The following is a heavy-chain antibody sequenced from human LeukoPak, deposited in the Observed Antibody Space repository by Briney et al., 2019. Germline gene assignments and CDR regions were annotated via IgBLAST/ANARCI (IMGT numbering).Heavy chain of an antibody. CDR2: IYHSGST. J-gene: IGHJ5*02. Sequence: SQTLSLTCAVSGGSISSGGYYWSWIRQPPGKGLEWIGYIYHSGSTYYNPSLKSRVTISVDRSKNQFSLKLSSVTAADTAVYYCARVSSRRFDPWGQGTLVTVSS. D-gene: IGHD2-2*01. CDR3: ARVSSRRFDP. CDR1: GGSISSGGYY. V-gene: IGHV4-30-2*01.